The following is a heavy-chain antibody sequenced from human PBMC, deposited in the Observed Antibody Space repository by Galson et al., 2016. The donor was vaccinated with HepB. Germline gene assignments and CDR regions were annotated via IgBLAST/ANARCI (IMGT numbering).Heavy chain of an antibody. CDR3: ARDSGFCRTIYCRGDAYDV. V-gene: IGHV3-7*01. CDR2: IKHDGSEE. D-gene: IGHD2-15*01. CDR1: GFTISPYW. Sequence: SLRLSCAASGFTISPYWMSWVRQTPGKGLEWVAIIKHDGSEEYYVDSVKGRFTISRDNAKNSLYLEMNSLRAEDSSLYFCARDSGFCRTIYCRGDAYDVWGQGTMVTVSS. J-gene: IGHJ3*01.